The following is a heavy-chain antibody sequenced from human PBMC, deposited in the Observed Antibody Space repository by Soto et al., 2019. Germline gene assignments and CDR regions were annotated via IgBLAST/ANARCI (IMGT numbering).Heavy chain of an antibody. CDR3: ADASFDY. CDR1: GFTVSSNY. CDR2: IYSGGST. J-gene: IGHJ4*02. Sequence: QPGGSLRLSCAASGFTVSSNYMSWVRQAPGKGLEWVSVIYSGGSTYYNPSLKSRVTISVDTSKNQFSLKLSSVTAADTAVYYCADASFDYWGQGTLVTVSS. V-gene: IGHV3-53*01.